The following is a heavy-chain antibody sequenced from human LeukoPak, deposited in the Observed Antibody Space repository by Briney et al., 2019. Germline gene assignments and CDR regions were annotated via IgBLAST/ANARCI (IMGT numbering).Heavy chain of an antibody. CDR2: ISYDGSNK. CDR1: GFTFSSYA. D-gene: IGHD1-26*01. J-gene: IGHJ4*02. CDR3: ARAPWPLGGLDY. V-gene: IGHV3-30*04. Sequence: GGSLRLSCAASGFTFSSYAMHWVRQAPGKGLECVAVISYDGSNKYYADSVKGRFTISRDNSKNTLYLQMNSLRAEDTAVYYCARAPWPLGGLDYWGQGTLVTVSS.